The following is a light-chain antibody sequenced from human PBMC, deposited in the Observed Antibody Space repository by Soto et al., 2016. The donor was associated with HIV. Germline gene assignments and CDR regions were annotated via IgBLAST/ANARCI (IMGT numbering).Light chain of an antibody. V-gene: IGKV1-5*03. CDR3: LQHNAFPRT. CDR2: KAS. Sequence: DIQMTQSPSTLSASVGDTVTITCRASQSISTWLAWNQQKPGKAPKFLIYKASNLESGVPSRFSGSGSGTEFTLTISGLQPDDFATYYCLQHNAFPRTFGGGTKVEIK. CDR1: QSISTW. J-gene: IGKJ4*01.